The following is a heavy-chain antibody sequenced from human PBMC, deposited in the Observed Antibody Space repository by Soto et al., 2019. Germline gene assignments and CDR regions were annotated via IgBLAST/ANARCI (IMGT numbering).Heavy chain of an antibody. D-gene: IGHD3-10*01. Sequence: QVQLVQSGAEVKKPGASVKVSCKASGYTFTSYAMQWVRQAPGQRLEWMGWINAGNGNTKYSEKCQGRVTITRHTSASTAYMELSSLSSEDTAVYYCATGSQPLDVWGQGTTVTVSS. CDR2: INAGNGNT. CDR1: GYTFTSYA. CDR3: ATGSQPLDV. J-gene: IGHJ6*02. V-gene: IGHV1-3*01.